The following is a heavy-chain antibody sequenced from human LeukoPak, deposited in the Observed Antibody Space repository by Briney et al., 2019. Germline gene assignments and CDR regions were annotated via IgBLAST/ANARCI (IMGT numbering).Heavy chain of an antibody. D-gene: IGHD6-19*01. Sequence: SETLSLTCTVSGGSISSGDYYWSWIRQPPGKGLEWIGYIYYSGSTYYNPSLKSRVTISVDTSKNQFSLKLSSVTAADTAVYYCARMVPAIAVAGHDAFDIWGQGTMVTVSS. CDR1: GGSISSGDYY. V-gene: IGHV4-30-4*08. CDR2: IYYSGST. CDR3: ARMVPAIAVAGHDAFDI. J-gene: IGHJ3*02.